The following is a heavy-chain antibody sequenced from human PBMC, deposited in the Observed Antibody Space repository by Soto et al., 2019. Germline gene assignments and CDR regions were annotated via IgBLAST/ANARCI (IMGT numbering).Heavy chain of an antibody. D-gene: IGHD3-16*01. Sequence: GGSLRLSCAASGFRLKITAFAMIWKSQAPGLELDGRIKSKINGGTIDYAEPVKGRFTISRDDSKNTLYLEMNSLNTEDTAVNYCTADLPDWGAYAFDYWSQGILVTVSS. CDR1: GFRLKITA. V-gene: IGHV3-15*07. CDR3: TADLPDWGAYAFDY. CDR2: IKSKINGGTI. J-gene: IGHJ4*02.